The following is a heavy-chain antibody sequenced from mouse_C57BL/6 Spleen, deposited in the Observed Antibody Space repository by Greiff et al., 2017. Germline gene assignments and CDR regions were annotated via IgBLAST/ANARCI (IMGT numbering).Heavy chain of an antibody. CDR2: IDPYDSYT. V-gene: IGHV1-69*01. Sequence: QVQLQQSGAELVMPGASVKLSCKASGHTFTSYWMHWVKQRPGQGLEWIGEIDPYDSYTNYNQKFKGKSTLTGDKSSSTAYMQLSSLTSEDSAVYYCARGTLTTGLAYWGQGTLVTVSA. D-gene: IGHD1-1*01. CDR1: GHTFTSYW. CDR3: ARGTLTTGLAY. J-gene: IGHJ3*01.